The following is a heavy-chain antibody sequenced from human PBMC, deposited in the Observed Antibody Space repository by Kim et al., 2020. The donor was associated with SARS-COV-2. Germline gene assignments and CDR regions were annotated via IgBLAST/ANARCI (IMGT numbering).Heavy chain of an antibody. V-gene: IGHV1-46*01. J-gene: IGHJ3*02. D-gene: IGHD3-3*01. Sequence: ASVKVSCKASGYTFTSYYMHWVRQAPGQGLEWMGIINPSGGSTSYAQKFQGRVTMTRDTSTSTVYMELSSLRSEDTAVYYCARPPIATYYDFWSGYYRRDHDAFDIWGQGTMVTVSS. CDR3: ARPPIATYYDFWSGYYRRDHDAFDI. CDR2: INPSGGST. CDR1: GYTFTSYY.